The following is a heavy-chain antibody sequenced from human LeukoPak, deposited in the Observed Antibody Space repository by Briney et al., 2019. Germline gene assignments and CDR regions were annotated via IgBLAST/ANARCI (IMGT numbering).Heavy chain of an antibody. CDR1: GFTFSSHS. CDR2: ISTSSSYI. CDR3: AKDRERHMDV. J-gene: IGHJ6*03. D-gene: IGHD5-24*01. V-gene: IGHV3-21*01. Sequence: PGGSLRLSCAGSGFTFSSHSMNWVRQAPGKGLEWVSSISTSSSYIYYADSVKGRFTISRDNSKNTLYLQMNSLRAEDTAVYYCAKDRERHMDVWGKGTTVTISS.